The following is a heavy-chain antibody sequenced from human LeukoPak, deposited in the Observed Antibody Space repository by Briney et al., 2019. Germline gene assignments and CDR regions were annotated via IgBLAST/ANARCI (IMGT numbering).Heavy chain of an antibody. V-gene: IGHV3-30-3*01. CDR3: ARDRNYWELLSERYYYYGMDV. Sequence: LAGGSLRLSCAASGFTFSSYAMHWVRQAPGKGLEWVAVISYDGSNKYYADSVKGRFTISRDNSKNTLYLQMNSLRAEDTAVYYCARDRNYWELLSERYYYYGMDVWGQGTTVTVSS. J-gene: IGHJ6*02. CDR1: GFTFSSYA. CDR2: ISYDGSNK. D-gene: IGHD1-26*01.